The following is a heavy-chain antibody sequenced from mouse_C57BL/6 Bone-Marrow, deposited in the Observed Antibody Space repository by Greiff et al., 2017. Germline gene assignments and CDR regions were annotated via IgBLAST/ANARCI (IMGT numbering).Heavy chain of an antibody. CDR1: GFNIKDYY. V-gene: IGHV14-1*01. Sequence: VQLKQSGAELVRPGASVKLSCTASGFNIKDYYMHWVKQRPEQGLEWIGRIDPEDGDTEYAPKFPGKATMTADTSSNTAYLQLSSLTSEDTAVYYCTTLYYGSSHWYFDVWGTGTTVTVAS. J-gene: IGHJ1*03. D-gene: IGHD1-1*01. CDR3: TTLYYGSSHWYFDV. CDR2: IDPEDGDT.